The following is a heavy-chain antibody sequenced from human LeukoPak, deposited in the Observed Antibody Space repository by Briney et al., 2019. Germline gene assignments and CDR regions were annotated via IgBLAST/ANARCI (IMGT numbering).Heavy chain of an antibody. D-gene: IGHD3-16*02. Sequence: GGSLRLSCAASGFAFSSYWMHWVRQVPGKGLVWVSRIYTDENTTNYADSVKGRFTISRDNAKNTLYLQMNSLRADDTAVYYCAKEVEVYDYVWGSYRLKTEVGEPYFDIWGQGTMVTVSS. CDR2: IYTDENTT. CDR1: GFAFSSYW. CDR3: AKEVEVYDYVWGSYRLKTEVGEPYFDI. J-gene: IGHJ3*02. V-gene: IGHV3-74*01.